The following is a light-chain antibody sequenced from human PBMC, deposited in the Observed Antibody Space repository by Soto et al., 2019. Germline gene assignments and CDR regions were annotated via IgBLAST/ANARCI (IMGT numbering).Light chain of an antibody. Sequence: DTQMTQSPSTLSTSVGDRINITCKASQSIGNWVAWYQQRPGKAPKLLIYKASSLENGVPSRFSGSGSGTEFTLTISSLQPEDFASYYCQQYNSYSVWTFGQGTKVDIK. V-gene: IGKV1-5*03. CDR1: QSIGNW. CDR2: KAS. J-gene: IGKJ1*01. CDR3: QQYNSYSVWT.